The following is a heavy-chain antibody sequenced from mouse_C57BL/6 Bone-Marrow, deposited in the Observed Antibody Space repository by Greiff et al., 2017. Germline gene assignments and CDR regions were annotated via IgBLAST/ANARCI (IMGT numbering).Heavy chain of an antibody. CDR1: GYTFTDYE. J-gene: IGHJ2*01. V-gene: IGHV1-15*01. Sequence: VQLQQSGAELVRPGASVTLSCKASGYTFTDYEMHWVKQTPVPGLEWIGAIDPEPGGTAYNHNFKGKAILTADKSSSTAYMELRSLTFEDSAVYYCTANDYWGQGTTLTVSS. CDR2: IDPEPGGT. CDR3: TANDY.